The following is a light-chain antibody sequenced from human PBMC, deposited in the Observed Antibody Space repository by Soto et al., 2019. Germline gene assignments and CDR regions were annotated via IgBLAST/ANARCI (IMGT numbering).Light chain of an antibody. V-gene: IGKV1-12*01. CDR1: QGINNL. Sequence: DIQMTQSPSSVSASVGDRVTITCRASQGINNLLAWFQQKPGEAPRLLIYAASSLHIGVPSRFSGSGSGTDFTLTISSLQPEDFATYYCQQGNSFPLTFGGGTKVEIK. CDR3: QQGNSFPLT. J-gene: IGKJ4*01. CDR2: AAS.